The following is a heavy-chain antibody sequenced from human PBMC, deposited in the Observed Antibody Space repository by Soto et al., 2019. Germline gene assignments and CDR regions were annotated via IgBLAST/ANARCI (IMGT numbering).Heavy chain of an antibody. J-gene: IGHJ6*02. V-gene: IGHV4-38-2*02. CDR3: ARDQLDIVVVPAAISYGMDV. CDR2: IYHSGST. CDR1: GYSISSGYY. Sequence: SETLSLTCAVSGYSISSGYYWGWIRQPPGKGLEWIGSIYHSGSTYYNPSLKSRVTISVDTSKNQFSLKLSSVTAADTAVYYCARDQLDIVVVPAAISYGMDVWGQGTTVTVSS. D-gene: IGHD2-2*01.